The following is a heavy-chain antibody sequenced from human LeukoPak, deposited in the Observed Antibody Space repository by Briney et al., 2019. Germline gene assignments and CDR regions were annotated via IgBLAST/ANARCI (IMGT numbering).Heavy chain of an antibody. V-gene: IGHV3-23*01. CDR2: ISGSGGST. J-gene: IGHJ4*02. D-gene: IGHD3-22*01. CDR1: GFTFSSYA. CDR3: ARDYDSSGYYQANFDY. Sequence: PGGSLRLSCAASGFTFSSYAMSWVRQAPGEGLEWVSAISGSGGSTYYADSVKGRFTISRDNSKNTLYLQMNSLRAEDTAVYYCARDYDSSGYYQANFDYWGQGTLVTVSS.